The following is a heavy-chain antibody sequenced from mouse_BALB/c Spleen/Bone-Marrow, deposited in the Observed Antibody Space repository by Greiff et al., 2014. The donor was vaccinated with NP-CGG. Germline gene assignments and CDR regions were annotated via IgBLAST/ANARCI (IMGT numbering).Heavy chain of an antibody. D-gene: IGHD1-1*01. Sequence: EVQLQQSGPELVKPGASVKISCKASGYSFTGYFMNWVMQSHGKSLEWIGRINPYNGDTFYNQKFEGKATLTVDKSSSTAHMELRSLASEDSAVYYCAREGYYYGSSYGNAMDYWGQGTSVTVSS. CDR2: INPYNGDT. J-gene: IGHJ4*01. V-gene: IGHV1-20*02. CDR3: AREGYYYGSSYGNAMDY. CDR1: GYSFTGYF.